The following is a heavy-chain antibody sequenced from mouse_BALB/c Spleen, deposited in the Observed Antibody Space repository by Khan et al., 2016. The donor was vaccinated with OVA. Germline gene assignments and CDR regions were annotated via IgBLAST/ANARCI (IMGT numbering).Heavy chain of an antibody. CDR2: ISYSGNT. J-gene: IGHJ2*01. Sequence: EVELVESGPGLVKPSQSLSLICPVTGYSITSDYAWNWIRQFPGNKLEWMGFISYSGNTKYNPSLKSRISITRDTSKNQFFLQLHSVTTEDTATYYGARVYGGDFDYWGQGTTLTVSS. V-gene: IGHV3-2*02. D-gene: IGHD1-1*01. CDR3: ARVYGGDFDY. CDR1: GYSITSDYA.